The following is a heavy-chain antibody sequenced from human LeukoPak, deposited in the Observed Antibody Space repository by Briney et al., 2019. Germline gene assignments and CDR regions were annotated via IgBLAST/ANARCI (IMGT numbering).Heavy chain of an antibody. D-gene: IGHD6-13*01. J-gene: IGHJ3*02. Sequence: PGGSLRLSCAASGFTVSSNYMSWVRQAPGKGLEWVPVIYSGGSTYYADSVKGRFTISRDNSKNTLYLQMNSLRAEDTAVYYCARDHTYSSQNHDAFDIWGQGTMVTVSS. CDR3: ARDHTYSSQNHDAFDI. V-gene: IGHV3-66*01. CDR1: GFTVSSNY. CDR2: IYSGGST.